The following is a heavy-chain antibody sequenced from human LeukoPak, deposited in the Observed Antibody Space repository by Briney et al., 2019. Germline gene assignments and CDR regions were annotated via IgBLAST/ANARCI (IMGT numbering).Heavy chain of an antibody. J-gene: IGHJ4*02. CDR3: ARAGLGAVGDY. V-gene: IGHV3-33*01. Sequence: PGRSLRLSCAASGFTFSSYGMHWVRQAPGKGLEWLALIRYDGSNKYYGDSVKGRFTISRDNSKNTLYLQVNSLRAEDTAVYYCARAGLGAVGDYWGQGTLVTVSS. D-gene: IGHD6-13*01. CDR1: GFTFSSYG. CDR2: IRYDGSNK.